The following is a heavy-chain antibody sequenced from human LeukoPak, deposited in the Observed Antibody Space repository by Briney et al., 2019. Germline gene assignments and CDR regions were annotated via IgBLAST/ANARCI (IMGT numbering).Heavy chain of an antibody. J-gene: IGHJ2*01. CDR3: ARAGTVTTYWYFDL. D-gene: IGHD4-17*01. CDR1: GFTVSSNY. V-gene: IGHV3-53*01. CDR2: IYSGGST. Sequence: PGGSLTLSCAASGFTVSSNYMSWVRQAPGKGLEWVSVIYSGGSTYYADSVKGRFTISRDNSKNTLYLQMNSLRAEDTAVYYCARAGTVTTYWYFDLWGRGTLVTVSS.